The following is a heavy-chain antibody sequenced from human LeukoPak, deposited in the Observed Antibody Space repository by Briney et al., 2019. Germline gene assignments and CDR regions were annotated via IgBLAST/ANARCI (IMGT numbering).Heavy chain of an antibody. CDR3: ATGMVPGYCSGGSCSSSGDY. D-gene: IGHD2-15*01. Sequence: GASVKVSCKASGYTLTELSMHWVRQAPGKGLEWMGGFDPEDGETIYAQKFQGRVTMTEDTSTDTAYMELSSLRSEDTAVYYCATGMVPGYCSGGSCSSSGDYWGQGTLVTVSS. CDR2: FDPEDGET. V-gene: IGHV1-24*01. CDR1: GYTLTELS. J-gene: IGHJ4*02.